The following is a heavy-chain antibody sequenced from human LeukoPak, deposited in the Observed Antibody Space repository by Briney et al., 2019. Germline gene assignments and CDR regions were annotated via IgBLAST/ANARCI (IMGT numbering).Heavy chain of an antibody. V-gene: IGHV3-23*01. Sequence: PGGSLRHSSAASALTICSNAMTGVRQEPGGGREEGTRITGSDDRTYYADSVKGRFTISRDYSKNTVHLQLNSLRAEDTAMYYCAKGPQLYSGYHPDYWGQGTLVTVSS. CDR2: ITGSDDRT. CDR1: ALTICSNA. J-gene: IGHJ4*02. CDR3: AKGPQLYSGYHPDY. D-gene: IGHD5-12*01.